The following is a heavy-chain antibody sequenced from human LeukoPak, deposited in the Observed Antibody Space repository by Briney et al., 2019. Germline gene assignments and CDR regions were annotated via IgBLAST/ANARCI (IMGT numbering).Heavy chain of an antibody. CDR3: ARGLRGYSSLSLHFDY. D-gene: IGHD5-18*01. V-gene: IGHV3-48*04. CDR1: GFTFSSYS. Sequence: HPGGSLRLSCAASGFTFSSYSMNWVRQAPGKGLEWVSYISSSSSTIYYADSVKGRFTISRDNAKNSLYLQMNSLRAEDTAVYYCARGLRGYSSLSLHFDYWGQGTLVTVSS. CDR2: ISSSSSTI. J-gene: IGHJ4*02.